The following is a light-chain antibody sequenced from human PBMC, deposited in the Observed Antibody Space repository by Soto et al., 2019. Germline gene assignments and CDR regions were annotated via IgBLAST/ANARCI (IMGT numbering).Light chain of an antibody. V-gene: IGKV1-5*01. CDR2: DAS. J-gene: IGKJ1*01. Sequence: DIQITPSPSTPSASVGDRVTITCRASQSISSWLAWYQQKPGKAPKLLIYDASSLESGVPSRFSGSGSGTEFTLTISSLQPDDFATYYCQQYNSYSRTFGQGTKVDIK. CDR1: QSISSW. CDR3: QQYNSYSRT.